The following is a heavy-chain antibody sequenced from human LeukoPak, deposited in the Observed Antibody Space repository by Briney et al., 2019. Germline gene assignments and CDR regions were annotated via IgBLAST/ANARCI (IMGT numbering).Heavy chain of an antibody. J-gene: IGHJ4*02. CDR1: GGTFSSYA. Sequence: GASVKVSCKASGGTFSSYAISWVRQAPGQGLEWMGGIIPIFGTANYAQKFQGRVTITADESTSTAYMELSSLRSEDTAVYYCARAPGYSGYVYVGYFDYWGQGTLVTVSS. D-gene: IGHD5-12*01. CDR2: IIPIFGTA. V-gene: IGHV1-69*13. CDR3: ARAPGYSGYVYVGYFDY.